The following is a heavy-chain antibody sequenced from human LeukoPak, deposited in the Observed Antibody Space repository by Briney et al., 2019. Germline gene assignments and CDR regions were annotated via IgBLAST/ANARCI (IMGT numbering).Heavy chain of an antibody. CDR2: ISYDGSNK. V-gene: IGHV3-30*04. CDR3: ARGMDYDILAGPPDY. J-gene: IGHJ4*02. CDR1: AFTFSSYA. D-gene: IGHD3-9*01. Sequence: GRSLRLSCAASAFTFSSYAMHWVRQAPDKGLEWVALISYDGSNKEFADSVKGRFTISRDNSKNSLYLQMNSLRGEDTAVYYCARGMDYDILAGPPDYWGQGTLVTVSS.